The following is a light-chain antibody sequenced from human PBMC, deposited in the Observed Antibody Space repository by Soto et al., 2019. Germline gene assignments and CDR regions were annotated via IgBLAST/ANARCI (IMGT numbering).Light chain of an antibody. CDR1: SSDVGGYNY. CDR3: CSYTTSDTRV. J-gene: IGLJ1*01. V-gene: IGLV2-11*01. CDR2: EVN. Sequence: QSVLTQPRSVSGSPGQSVTISCTGTSSDVGGYNYVSWYQQHPGKAPKLMIYEVNNRPSGVSNRFSGSKSGYTASLTISGLQAEDEADYYCCSYTTSDTRVFGTGTKVTVL.